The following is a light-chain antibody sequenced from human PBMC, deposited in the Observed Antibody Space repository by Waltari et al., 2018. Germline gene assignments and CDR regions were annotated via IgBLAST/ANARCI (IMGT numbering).Light chain of an antibody. CDR3: SSYGGSNNLV. J-gene: IGLJ3*02. CDR1: SRYVGGSYY. CDR2: EFS. Sequence: QSALTQPPSASASPGPSVTISCPGTSRYVGGSYYATWSHQHPGKPPKVMIYEFSKRPSGVPDRFSGSKSGNTASLTVSGVQAEDEADYYCSSYGGSNNLVFGGGTKLTVL. V-gene: IGLV2-8*01.